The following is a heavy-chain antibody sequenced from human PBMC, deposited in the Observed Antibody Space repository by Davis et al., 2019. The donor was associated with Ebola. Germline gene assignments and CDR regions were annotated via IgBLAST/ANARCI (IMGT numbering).Heavy chain of an antibody. D-gene: IGHD6-6*01. Sequence: SVKVSCKASGYTFTSYAMHWVRQAPGQRLEWMGWINAGNGNTKYSQKLQGRVTMTTDTSTSTAYMELRSLRSDDTAVYYCAREIAARPIDYWGQGTLVTVSS. CDR3: AREIAARPIDY. CDR2: INAGNGNT. J-gene: IGHJ4*02. CDR1: GYTFTSYA. V-gene: IGHV1-3*01.